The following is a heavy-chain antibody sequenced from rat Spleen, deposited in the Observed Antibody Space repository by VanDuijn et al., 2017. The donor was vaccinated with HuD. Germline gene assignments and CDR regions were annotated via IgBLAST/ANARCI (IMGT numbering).Heavy chain of an antibody. CDR2: ITYEGSST. Sequence: EVQLVETGGGLVQPGESLKLSCVASGFTFSSYWIYWIRQAPKKGLEWVASITYEGSSTYYGDSVKGRFTISRDNAKSTLYLQMNSLRSEDTATYYCTRVTGKPYWYFDFWGPGTMVTVSS. D-gene: IGHD5-1*01. V-gene: IGHV5-22*01. CDR1: GFTFSSYW. J-gene: IGHJ1*01. CDR3: TRVTGKPYWYFDF.